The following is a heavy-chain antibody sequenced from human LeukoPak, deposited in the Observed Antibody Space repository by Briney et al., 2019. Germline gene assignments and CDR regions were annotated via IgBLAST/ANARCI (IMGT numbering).Heavy chain of an antibody. CDR2: IKQYGSEK. CDR1: GFRFSSYW. D-gene: IGHD6-13*01. J-gene: IGHJ4*02. V-gene: IGHV3-7*05. Sequence: PAGSLTLSSAASGFRFSSYWMTWVRQAPGKGLEWVATIKQYGSEKYYVDSVKGRFTISRDDAKKSLFLQMDSLRPGDTAVYYCARAAEISALDHWGRATLDSVSS. CDR3: ARAAEISALDH.